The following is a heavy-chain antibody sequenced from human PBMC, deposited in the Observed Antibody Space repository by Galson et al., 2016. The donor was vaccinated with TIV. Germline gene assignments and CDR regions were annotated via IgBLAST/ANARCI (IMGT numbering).Heavy chain of an antibody. Sequence: SVKVSCKAAGYTFISYYMHWVRQAPGQGLEWVGVIDPSTGGTTAAQKFQDRVSITVDDSTKTTYLDLRSLTSDDTAVYYCARGGHYALDVWGQGTAVTVSS. J-gene: IGHJ6*02. CDR3: ARGGHYALDV. V-gene: IGHV1-46*01. CDR1: GYTFISYY. D-gene: IGHD3-16*01. CDR2: IDPSTGGT.